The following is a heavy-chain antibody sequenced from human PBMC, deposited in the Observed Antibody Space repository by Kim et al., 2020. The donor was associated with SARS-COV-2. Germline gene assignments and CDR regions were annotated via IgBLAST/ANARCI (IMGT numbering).Heavy chain of an antibody. D-gene: IGHD2-2*01. Sequence: LKSRVTISVDTSKNQFSLKLGSVTAADTAVYYCARGVKYCSSTSCYFDYWGQGTLVTVSS. J-gene: IGHJ4*02. V-gene: IGHV4-39*07. CDR3: ARGVKYCSSTSCYFDY.